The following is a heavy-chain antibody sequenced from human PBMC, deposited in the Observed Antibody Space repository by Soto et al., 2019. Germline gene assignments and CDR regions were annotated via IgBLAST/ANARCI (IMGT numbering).Heavy chain of an antibody. J-gene: IGHJ4*02. Sequence: GGSLRLSCAASGFTFSSYSMNWVRQAPGKGLEWVSYMSSSGSTIYYADSVKGRFTISRDNAKNSLYLQMNSLRDEDTAVYYCARDLRMVYAIDFDYWGQGTLVTVSS. D-gene: IGHD2-8*01. CDR2: MSSSGSTI. CDR3: ARDLRMVYAIDFDY. V-gene: IGHV3-48*02. CDR1: GFTFSSYS.